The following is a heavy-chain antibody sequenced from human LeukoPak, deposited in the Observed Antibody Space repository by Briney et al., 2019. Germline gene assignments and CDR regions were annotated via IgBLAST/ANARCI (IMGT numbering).Heavy chain of an antibody. J-gene: IGHJ5*02. D-gene: IGHD3-3*01. V-gene: IGHV1-2*02. CDR1: GYTFTVYY. Sequence: ASVKVSCTASGYTFTVYYMHWVWQAPGHGLEWMGWINPNSRGTNYAQKFQGRVTMTRDTSISTAYMELRRLRSHVTALSAGARGVTYCDFGIGDRNWFYPWGQGTLVTVSS. CDR2: INPNSRGT. CDR3: ARGVTYCDFGIGDRNWFYP.